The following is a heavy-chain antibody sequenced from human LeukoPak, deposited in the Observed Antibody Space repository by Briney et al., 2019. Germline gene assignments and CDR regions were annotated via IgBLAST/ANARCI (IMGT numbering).Heavy chain of an antibody. CDR2: IYYNGRT. J-gene: IGHJ4*02. CDR1: GDSINNNNYY. Sequence: SETLSLTCTVSGDSINNNNYYRGWIRQPPGKGLEWIGNIYYNGRTYYSPSLKSRVTISVDTSKNQFSLKLSSVTAADTAVYYCARLRLTYYYGSGSPDYWGQGTLVTVSS. D-gene: IGHD3-10*01. CDR3: ARLRLTYYYGSGSPDY. V-gene: IGHV4-39*01.